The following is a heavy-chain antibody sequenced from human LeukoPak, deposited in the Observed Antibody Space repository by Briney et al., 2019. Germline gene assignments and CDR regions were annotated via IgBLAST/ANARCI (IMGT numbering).Heavy chain of an antibody. V-gene: IGHV3-30*18. CDR2: ISYDGSNK. CDR1: GFTFSSYG. CDR3: AKPVVGFGELGYFDH. Sequence: GGSLRLSCAASGFTFSSYGMHWVRQAPGKGLEWVAVISYDGSNKYYADSVKGRFTISRDNSKNTLYLQMNSLRAEDTAVYYCAKPVVGFGELGYFDHWGQGTLVTVSS. D-gene: IGHD3-10*01. J-gene: IGHJ4*02.